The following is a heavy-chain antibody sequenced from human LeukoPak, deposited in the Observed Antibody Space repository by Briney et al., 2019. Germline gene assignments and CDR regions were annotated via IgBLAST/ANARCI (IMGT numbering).Heavy chain of an antibody. CDR3: ARDYRYKYYYDSSGFY. D-gene: IGHD3-22*01. Sequence: PGGSLRLSCAASGFTFSSYWMSWVRQAPGKGLEWVANIKQDGSEKYYVDSVKGRFTISRDNAKNSLYLQMNSLRAEDTAVYYCARDYRYKYYYDSSGFYWGQGTLVTVSS. V-gene: IGHV3-7*01. CDR1: GFTFSSYW. J-gene: IGHJ4*02. CDR2: IKQDGSEK.